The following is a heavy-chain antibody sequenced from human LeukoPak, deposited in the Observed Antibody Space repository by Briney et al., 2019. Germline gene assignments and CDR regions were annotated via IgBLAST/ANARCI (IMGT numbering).Heavy chain of an antibody. D-gene: IGHD3-10*01. CDR2: ISDSGGRT. CDR1: GITLSNYG. V-gene: IGHV3-23*01. J-gene: IGHJ4*02. Sequence: GGSLRLSCAVSGITLSNYGMSWVRQAPGKGLEWAAAISDSGGRTNYADSVKGRFTISRDNSKNTLYLQMSSLRAEDTAVYFCAKRGVVIRVILVGFHKEAYYFDSWGQGALVTVSS. CDR3: AKRGVVIRVILVGFHKEAYYFDS.